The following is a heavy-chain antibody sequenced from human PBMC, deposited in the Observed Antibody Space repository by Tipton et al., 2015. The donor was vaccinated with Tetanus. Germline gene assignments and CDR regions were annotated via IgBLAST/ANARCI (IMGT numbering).Heavy chain of an antibody. D-gene: IGHD3-22*01. CDR3: ARYYDSSGYYRRRYTSSFDY. V-gene: IGHV4-59*01. CDR1: GGSISSYY. CDR2: IYYSGST. J-gene: IGHJ4*02. Sequence: TLFLTCTVSGGSISSYYWSWIRQPPGKGLEWIGYIYYSGSTNYNPSLKSRVTISVDTSKNQFSLKLSSVTAADTAVYYCARYYDSSGYYRRRYTSSFDYWGQGTLVTVSS.